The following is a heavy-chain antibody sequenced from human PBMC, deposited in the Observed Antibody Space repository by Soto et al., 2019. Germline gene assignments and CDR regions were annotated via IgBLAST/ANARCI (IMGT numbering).Heavy chain of an antibody. CDR3: AISLHDIVVVPAAPDGY. CDR1: GYTFTSYG. V-gene: IGHV1-18*01. CDR2: ISAYNGNT. D-gene: IGHD2-2*01. Sequence: ASVKVSCKASGYTFTSYGISWVRQAPGQGLEWMGWISAYNGNTNYAQKPQGRVTMTTDTSTSTAYMELRSLRSDDTAVYYCAISLHDIVVVPAAPDGYWGQGTLVTSPQ. J-gene: IGHJ4*02.